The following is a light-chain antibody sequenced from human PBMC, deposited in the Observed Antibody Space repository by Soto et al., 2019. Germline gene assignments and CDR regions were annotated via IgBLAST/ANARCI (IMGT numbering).Light chain of an antibody. CDR1: QGISSY. J-gene: IGKJ3*01. V-gene: IGKV1-9*01. Sequence: DIQLTQSPSFLSASVGDRVTITCRASQGISSYLAWYQQKPGKAPKLLIYAASTLQSGVPSRFSGSGSGTEFTLTTSSLQPEDFATYYCQQLNSYPRFTFGHGTKVDIK. CDR3: QQLNSYPRFT. CDR2: AAS.